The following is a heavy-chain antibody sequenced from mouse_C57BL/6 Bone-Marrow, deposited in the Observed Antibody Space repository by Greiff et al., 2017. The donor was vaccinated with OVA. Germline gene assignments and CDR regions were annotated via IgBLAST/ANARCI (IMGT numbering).Heavy chain of an antibody. CDR2: IWSGGST. CDR1: GFSLTSYG. J-gene: IGHJ2*01. D-gene: IGHD2-1*01. Sequence: VQLQQSGPGLVQPSQSLSITCTVSGFSLTSYGVHWVRQSPGKGLEWLGVIWSGGSTDYNAAFISRLSISKDNSKSQVFFKMNSLQADDTAIYYCARIRGVTSYYFDYWGQGTTLTVSS. V-gene: IGHV2-2*01. CDR3: ARIRGVTSYYFDY.